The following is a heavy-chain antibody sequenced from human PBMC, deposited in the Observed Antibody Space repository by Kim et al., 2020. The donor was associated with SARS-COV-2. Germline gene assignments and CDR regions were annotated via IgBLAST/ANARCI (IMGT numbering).Heavy chain of an antibody. Sequence: SETLSLTCTVSGGSITGYYWSWIRQPPGKGLDWIGYIFYSGITNYNPSLKSRVTMSVDTSKNQFSLRLSSVTAADTAFYYCARLDALAISGYDYWGQGTLVTVSS. J-gene: IGHJ4*02. CDR1: GGSITGYY. CDR3: ARLDALAISGYDY. D-gene: IGHD2-2*03. V-gene: IGHV4-59*01. CDR2: IFYSGIT.